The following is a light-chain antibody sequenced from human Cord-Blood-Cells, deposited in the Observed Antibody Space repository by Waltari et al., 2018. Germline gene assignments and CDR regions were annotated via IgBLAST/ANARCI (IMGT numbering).Light chain of an antibody. CDR1: QRVSSY. Sequence: ELVLTQSPATLSLSPGDRANLSCRASQRVSSYLAWYQQKPGQAPRLLIYDASNRATGIPARFSGSGSGTDFTLTISSLEPEDFAVYYCQQRSNWPPVTFGQGTRLEIK. V-gene: IGKV3-11*01. CDR3: QQRSNWPPVT. CDR2: DAS. J-gene: IGKJ5*01.